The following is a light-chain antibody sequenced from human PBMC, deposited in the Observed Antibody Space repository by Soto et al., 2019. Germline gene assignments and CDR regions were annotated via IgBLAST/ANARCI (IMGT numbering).Light chain of an antibody. Sequence: EIVLTQSPATLSLSPGERATLSCRASQSISSNLGWYQQKPGQAPRLLIYDASNRATGIPARFSGSGSGTDFTLTISGLEPEDFAVYYCQHRREWPPGATFGGGTKVES. J-gene: IGKJ4*01. CDR1: QSISSN. V-gene: IGKV3-11*01. CDR3: QHRREWPPGAT. CDR2: DAS.